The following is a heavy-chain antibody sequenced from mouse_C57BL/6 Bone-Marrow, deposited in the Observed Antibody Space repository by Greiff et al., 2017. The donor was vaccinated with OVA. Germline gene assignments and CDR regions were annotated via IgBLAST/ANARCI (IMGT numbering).Heavy chain of an antibody. CDR3: TTCYGSDTWFAY. Sequence: EVQLQQSGAELVRPGASVKLSCTASGFNIKDDYMHWVKQRPEQGLEWIGWIDPENGDTEYASKFQGKATITADTSSNTAYLQLSSLTSEDTAVYYSTTCYGSDTWFAYWGQGTLVTVSA. D-gene: IGHD1-1*01. CDR1: GFNIKDDY. V-gene: IGHV14-4*01. J-gene: IGHJ3*01. CDR2: IDPENGDT.